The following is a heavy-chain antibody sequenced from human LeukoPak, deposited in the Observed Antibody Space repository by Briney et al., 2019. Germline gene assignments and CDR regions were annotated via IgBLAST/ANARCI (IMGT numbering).Heavy chain of an antibody. Sequence: SETLSLTCAVYGGSFSGYYWSWIRQPPGKGLEWIGEINHSVSTNYNPSLKSRVTISVDTSKNQFSLKLSSVTAADTAVYYCARGGDILTVLDYWGQGTLVTVSS. J-gene: IGHJ4*02. CDR1: GGSFSGYY. CDR3: ARGGDILTVLDY. D-gene: IGHD3-9*01. CDR2: INHSVST. V-gene: IGHV4-34*01.